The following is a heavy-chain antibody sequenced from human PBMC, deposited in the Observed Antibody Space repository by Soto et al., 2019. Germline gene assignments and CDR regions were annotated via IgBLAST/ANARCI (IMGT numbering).Heavy chain of an antibody. Sequence: QVQLVQSGAEVKKPGSSVKVSCKASGGIFSTYAISWLRRAPGQGLEWMGGIIPIFGTRNYAQRFQGRATITADESTSTAYMELSRLRSEDTAVYYCARDRDDYGSGNYYNRIDFWGQGTLVTVSS. CDR1: GGIFSTYA. V-gene: IGHV1-69*01. CDR3: ARDRDDYGSGNYYNRIDF. J-gene: IGHJ4*02. CDR2: IIPIFGTR. D-gene: IGHD3-10*01.